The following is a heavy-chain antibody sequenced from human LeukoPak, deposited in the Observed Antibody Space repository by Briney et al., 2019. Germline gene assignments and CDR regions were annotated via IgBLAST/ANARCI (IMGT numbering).Heavy chain of an antibody. Sequence: SQTLSLTCAISGYSVSSNSAAWNWIRQSPSRGLEWLGRTYDRSKWFNDYAVSVKGRITINPDTSKNRFSLQLNSVTPEDTAVYYCASNYYDSSGYYHTDYWGQGTLVTVSS. J-gene: IGHJ4*02. D-gene: IGHD3-22*01. CDR1: GYSVSSNSAA. CDR3: ASNYYDSSGYYHTDY. CDR2: TYDRSKWFN. V-gene: IGHV6-1*01.